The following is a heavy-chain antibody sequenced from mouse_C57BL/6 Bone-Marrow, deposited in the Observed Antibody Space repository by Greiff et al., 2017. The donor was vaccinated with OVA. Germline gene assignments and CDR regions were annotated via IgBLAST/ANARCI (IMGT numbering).Heavy chain of an antibody. D-gene: IGHD1-1*01. Sequence: QVQLQQPGAELVKPGASVKMSCKASGYTFTSYWITWVKQRPGQGLEWIGDIYPGSGSTNYNEKFKSKATLTVDTSSSTAYMQLSSLTSEDSAVXYCALYYYGSSHWYFDVWGTGTTVTVSS. V-gene: IGHV1-55*01. CDR1: GYTFTSYW. CDR2: IYPGSGST. J-gene: IGHJ1*03. CDR3: ALYYYGSSHWYFDV.